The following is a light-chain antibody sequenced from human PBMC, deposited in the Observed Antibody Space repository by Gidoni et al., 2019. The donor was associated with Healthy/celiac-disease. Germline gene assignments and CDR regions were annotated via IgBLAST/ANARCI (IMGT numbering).Light chain of an antibody. J-gene: IGLJ2*01. CDR2: YNN. CDR1: SSNIGNNY. V-gene: IGLV1-51*01. Sequence: QSVLTQPPSVSAAPGQKVTIPCSGSSSNIGNNYVSWYQQHPGTAPKLLMSYNNKRPSGIPDRFSGSKSGTSATLGITGLQTGDEADYYCGTWDSSLSVPVFGGGTKLTVL. CDR3: GTWDSSLSVPV.